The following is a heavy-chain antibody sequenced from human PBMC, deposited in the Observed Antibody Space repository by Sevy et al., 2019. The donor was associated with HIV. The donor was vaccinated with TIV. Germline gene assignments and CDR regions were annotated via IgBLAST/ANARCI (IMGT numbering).Heavy chain of an antibody. D-gene: IGHD4-17*01. CDR2: ISGSDSTI. J-gene: IGHJ6*02. V-gene: IGHV3-11*01. Sequence: GGSLRLSCAASGFTFSDYYMSWIRQAPGKGLEWVSYISGSDSTIYYADSVKGRVTISRDNAKNSLYLQMNSLRAEDTAVYFCARDHVKDGDLGDYYYYAMDVWGQGTTVTVSS. CDR3: ARDHVKDGDLGDYYYYAMDV. CDR1: GFTFSDYY.